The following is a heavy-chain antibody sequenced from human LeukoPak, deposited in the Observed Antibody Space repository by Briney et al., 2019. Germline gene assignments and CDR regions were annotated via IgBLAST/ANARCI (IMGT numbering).Heavy chain of an antibody. CDR1: GYSISSGYY. Sequence: SETLSLTCSVSGYSISSGYYWGWIRQPPGKGLEWIANIYYSGTTYYNPSLKSRVSMSVDTSKNQFSLKVNSVTAADTAVYYCAGGATAMVRGVIITSYYFDYWGQGTLVTVSS. CDR2: IYYSGTT. D-gene: IGHD3-10*01. J-gene: IGHJ4*02. CDR3: AGGATAMVRGVIITSYYFDY. V-gene: IGHV4-38-2*02.